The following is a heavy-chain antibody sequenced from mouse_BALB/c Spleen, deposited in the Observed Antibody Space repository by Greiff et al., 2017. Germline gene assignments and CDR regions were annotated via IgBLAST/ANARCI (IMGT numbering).Heavy chain of an antibody. Sequence: QVQLQQSGAELVRPGSSVKISCKASGYAFSSYWMNWVKQRPGQGLEWIGQIYPGDGDTNYNGKFKGKATLTADKSSSTAYMQLSSLTSEDSAVYFCARRFDLTMIPGYFDYWGQGTTLTVSS. V-gene: IGHV1-80*01. CDR3: ARRFDLTMIPGYFDY. CDR2: IYPGDGDT. J-gene: IGHJ2*01. D-gene: IGHD2-4*01. CDR1: GYAFSSYW.